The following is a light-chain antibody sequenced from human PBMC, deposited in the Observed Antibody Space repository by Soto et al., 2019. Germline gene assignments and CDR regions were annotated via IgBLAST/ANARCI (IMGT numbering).Light chain of an antibody. J-gene: IGKJ1*01. V-gene: IGKV1-27*01. CDR1: QGIGNY. Sequence: DIQMTQSPSSLSASVGARVTITCRASQGIGNYLAWFQQKPGKVPKLLIYAASTLQSGVPSRFSGSGSGTDFILTISSLQPEDVATYYCQKYNSAPWTFGQGTKVEI. CDR2: AAS. CDR3: QKYNSAPWT.